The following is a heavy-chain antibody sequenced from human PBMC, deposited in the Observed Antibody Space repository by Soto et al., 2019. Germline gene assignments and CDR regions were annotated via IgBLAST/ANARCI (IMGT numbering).Heavy chain of an antibody. CDR2: ISYDGSNK. J-gene: IGHJ4*02. CDR3: AKVETTVTDDY. Sequence: PGGSLRLSCAASGFTFRSYGMHWVRQAPGKGLEWVAVISYDGSNKYYADSVKGRFTISRDNSKNTLYLQMNSLRAEDTAVYYCAKVETTVTDDYWGQGTLVTVSS. CDR1: GFTFRSYG. D-gene: IGHD4-17*01. V-gene: IGHV3-30*18.